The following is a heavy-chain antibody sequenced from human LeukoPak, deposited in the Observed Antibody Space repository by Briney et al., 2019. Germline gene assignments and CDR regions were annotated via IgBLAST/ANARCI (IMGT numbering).Heavy chain of an antibody. CDR2: IRYDGSNK. CDR1: GFTFSSYG. CDR3: AARVRGVISSDAFDI. V-gene: IGHV3-30*02. D-gene: IGHD3-10*01. J-gene: IGHJ3*02. Sequence: PGGSLRLSCAASGFTFSSYGMHWVRQAPGKGLEWVAFIRYDGSNKYYADSVKGRFTISRDNSKNTLYLQMNSLRAEDTAVYYCAARVRGVISSDAFDIWGQGTMVTVSS.